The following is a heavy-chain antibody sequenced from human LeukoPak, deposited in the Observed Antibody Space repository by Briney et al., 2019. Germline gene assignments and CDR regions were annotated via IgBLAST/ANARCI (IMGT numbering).Heavy chain of an antibody. CDR2: IYYSGST. D-gene: IGHD3-10*01. Sequence: SETLSLTCTVSGGSVSSGSYYWSWIRQPPGKGLEWIGYIYYSGSTNYNPSLKSRVTISVDTSKNQFSLKLSSVTAADTAVYYCAYHGSGSYNWSDPWGQGTLVTVSS. V-gene: IGHV4-61*01. J-gene: IGHJ5*02. CDR1: GGSVSSGSYY. CDR3: AYHGSGSYNWSDP.